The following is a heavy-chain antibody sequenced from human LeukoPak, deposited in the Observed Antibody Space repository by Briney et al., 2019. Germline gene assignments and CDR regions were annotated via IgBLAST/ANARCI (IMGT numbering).Heavy chain of an antibody. V-gene: IGHV3-30*02. D-gene: IGHD3-9*01. J-gene: IGHJ5*02. CDR1: GFIFSSDG. CDR2: IVYDGSNK. Sequence: GGSLRLSCAASGFIFSSDGMHWVRQAPGKGLEWVTYIVYDGSNKYYADSVKGRFTISRDNAKNSLYLQMNSLRAEDTAVYYCAREGSYDILTGYPNWFDPWGQGTLVTVSS. CDR3: AREGSYDILTGYPNWFDP.